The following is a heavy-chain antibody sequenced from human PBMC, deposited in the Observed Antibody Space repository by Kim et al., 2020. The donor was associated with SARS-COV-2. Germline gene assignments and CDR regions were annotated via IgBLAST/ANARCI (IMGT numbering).Heavy chain of an antibody. V-gene: IGHV4-59*01. D-gene: IGHD1-26*01. CDR2: VYHTGNT. J-gene: IGHJ5*02. CDR1: GGAIRSYY. CDR3: ASTGVGAVGWFDP. Sequence: SETLSLTCSVSGGAIRSYYWTWIRQPPGKKLEWIGYVYHTGNTNYKPSLRGRVTISLDTSKRQFSLTLTSVTAADTAVYYCASTGVGAVGWFDPWGQGTLVSVSS.